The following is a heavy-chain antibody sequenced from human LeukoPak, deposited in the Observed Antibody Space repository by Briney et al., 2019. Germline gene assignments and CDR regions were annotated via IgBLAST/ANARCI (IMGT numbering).Heavy chain of an antibody. Sequence: GGSLRLSCAASGFIFSRYSMNWVRQLPGKRLEWVAYVSGSGSTVYYADSVKGRFTISRDNGKSSLYLQMNSLRVEDTALYYCVRQFASWGQGTLVTVSS. CDR1: GFIFSRYS. J-gene: IGHJ4*02. V-gene: IGHV3-48*01. CDR2: VSGSGSTV. CDR3: VRQFAS.